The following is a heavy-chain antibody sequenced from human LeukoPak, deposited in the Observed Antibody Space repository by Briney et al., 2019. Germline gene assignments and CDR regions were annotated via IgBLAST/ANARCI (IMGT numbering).Heavy chain of an antibody. CDR2: IYPRDGST. CDR3: ARDQGGFDY. CDR1: GYTFTNNY. J-gene: IGHJ4*02. V-gene: IGHV1-46*01. Sequence: ASVKVSCKASGYTFTNNYLHWVRQAPGQGLEWMGMIYPRDGSTSYAQNFQGRVTVTRDTSTTTVHMELRGLRSEDTAVYYCARDQGGFDYWGQGTVVTVSS.